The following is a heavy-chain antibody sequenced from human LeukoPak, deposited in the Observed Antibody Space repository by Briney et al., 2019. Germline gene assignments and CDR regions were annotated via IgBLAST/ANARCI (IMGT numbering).Heavy chain of an antibody. J-gene: IGHJ4*02. CDR2: IKEDGSKT. CDR1: GFTFSSYW. D-gene: IGHD5-24*01. CDR3: ARDQGWLQFDY. V-gene: IGHV3-7*01. Sequence: GGSLRLSSAASGFTFSSYWMSWVRQAPGKGLGWVANIKEDGSKTYYMDSVKGRFTISRDNAQNSLYLQMNSLTAEDSAVYYCARDQGWLQFDYWGQGALATVSS.